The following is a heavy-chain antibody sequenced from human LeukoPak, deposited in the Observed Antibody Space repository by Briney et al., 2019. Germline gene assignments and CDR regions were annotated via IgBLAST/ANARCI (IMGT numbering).Heavy chain of an antibody. D-gene: IGHD2-2*01. CDR2: IRYDGSNK. CDR3: AKDRIGYCSSTSCSGRAFDI. Sequence: PGGSLRLSCAASGLTFSSYGMHLVRQAPGKGLEWVAFIRYDGSNKYYADSVKGRFTISRDNSKNTLYLQMNSLRAEDTAVYYCAKDRIGYCSSTSCSGRAFDIWGQGTMVTVSS. J-gene: IGHJ3*02. CDR1: GLTFSSYG. V-gene: IGHV3-30*02.